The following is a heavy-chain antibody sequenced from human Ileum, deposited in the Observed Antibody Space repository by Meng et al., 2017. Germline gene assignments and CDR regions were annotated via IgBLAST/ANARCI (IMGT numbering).Heavy chain of an antibody. V-gene: IGHV4-4*02. J-gene: IGHJ4*02. CDR2: MNLGGSP. CDR1: GRSISSRDW. CDR3: AHIFDS. Sequence: LRGSGPGPVEPSGPLSLTCAVSGRSISSRDWWSWVRQPPGKGLEWIAEMNLGGSPNYNPSLKSRVTMSVDKSNDHLSLQLTSVTAADTAVYYCAHIFDSWGQGTLVTVSS.